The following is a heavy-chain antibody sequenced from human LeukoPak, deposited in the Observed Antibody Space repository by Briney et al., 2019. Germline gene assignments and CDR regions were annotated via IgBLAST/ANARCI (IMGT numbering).Heavy chain of an antibody. V-gene: IGHV3-74*01. CDR2: INSDGSST. J-gene: IGHJ4*02. D-gene: IGHD3-9*01. CDR1: GFTFSSYW. CDR3: ARREETYSATLTSYSFYY. Sequence: GGSLRLSCAASGFTFSSYWMNWVRQAPGKGLVWVSLINSDGSSTNYADSVKGLFTICRNNAKNTLYLQITRMRPEDTGVYCCARREETYSATLTSYSFYYWGQGTLVTVSS.